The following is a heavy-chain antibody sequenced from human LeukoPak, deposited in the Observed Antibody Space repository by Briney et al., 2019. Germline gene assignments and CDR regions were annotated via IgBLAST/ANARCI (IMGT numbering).Heavy chain of an antibody. Sequence: GGSLRLSCAASGFTFSNYGMHWVRQAPGRGLEWVAFIRYDGSTKYYADSVKGRFTISRDSSKNTLFLQMDSLRAEDTAVYYCAKVACSITSCYFTDYWGQGTMVTVSS. D-gene: IGHD2-2*01. CDR2: IRYDGSTK. V-gene: IGHV3-30*02. CDR1: GFTFSNYG. CDR3: AKVACSITSCYFTDY. J-gene: IGHJ4*02.